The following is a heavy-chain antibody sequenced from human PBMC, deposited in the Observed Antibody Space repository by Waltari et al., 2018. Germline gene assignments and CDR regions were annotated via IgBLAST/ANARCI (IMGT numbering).Heavy chain of an antibody. CDR1: GFTFSSYW. J-gene: IGHJ5*02. CDR3: ARERAYCSGGSCFWWFDP. CDR2: INSDGSST. V-gene: IGHV3-74*01. D-gene: IGHD2-15*01. Sequence: EVQLVESGGGLVQPGGSLRLSCAASGFTFSSYWMHWVRQAPGTGLVWVSRINSDGSSTSYADSVKGRFTISRDNAKNTLYLQMNSLRAEDTAVYYCARERAYCSGGSCFWWFDPWGQGTLVTVSS.